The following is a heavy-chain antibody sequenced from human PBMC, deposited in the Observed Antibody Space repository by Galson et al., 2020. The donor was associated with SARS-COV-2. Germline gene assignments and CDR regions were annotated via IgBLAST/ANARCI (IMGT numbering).Heavy chain of an antibody. V-gene: IGHV4-61*01. CDR3: ARDWNRLWFGPRRGNYYYGMDV. J-gene: IGHJ6*02. Sequence: SETLSLTCTVSGGSVSSGSYYWSWIRQPPGKGLEWIGYIYYSGSTNYNPSLKSRVTISVDTSKNQFSLKLSSVTAADTAVYYCARDWNRLWFGPRRGNYYYGMDVWGQGTTVTVSS. CDR2: IYYSGST. CDR1: GGSVSSGSYY. D-gene: IGHD3-10*01.